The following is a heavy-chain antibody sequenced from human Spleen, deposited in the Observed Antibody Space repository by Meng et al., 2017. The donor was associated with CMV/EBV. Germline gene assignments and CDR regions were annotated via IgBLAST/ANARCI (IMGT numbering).Heavy chain of an antibody. CDR1: GVTFSTSG. D-gene: IGHD6-13*01. V-gene: IGHV3-48*04. CDR2: ISRSSSTI. Sequence: GGSLRLSCVASGVTFSTSGMNWVRQAPGKGLEWVAYISRSSSTIYYADSVRGRFTISRDNAKNSLYLEMNSLRAEDTAVYYCARGWSLYAFDIWGQGTMVTVSS. J-gene: IGHJ3*02. CDR3: ARGWSLYAFDI.